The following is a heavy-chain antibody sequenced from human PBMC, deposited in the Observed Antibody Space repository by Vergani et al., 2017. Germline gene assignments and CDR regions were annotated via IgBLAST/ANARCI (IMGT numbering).Heavy chain of an antibody. J-gene: IGHJ5*02. V-gene: IGHV3-33*01. CDR1: VFTFNQYG. Sequence: QVQLVESGGGVVQPGRSLRLSCAASVFTFNQYGMHCVRQAPGKGLEWVAVTWYDGNNKQYADSVKGRFTISRDNSKSTMYLQMNSLREEDTGVYYCARDLRLLYNRFDPWGQGTLVTVSS. D-gene: IGHD1-14*01. CDR3: ARDLRLLYNRFDP. CDR2: TWYDGNNK.